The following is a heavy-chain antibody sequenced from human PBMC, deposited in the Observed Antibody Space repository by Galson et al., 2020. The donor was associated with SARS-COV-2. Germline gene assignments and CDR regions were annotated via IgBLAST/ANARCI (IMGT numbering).Heavy chain of an antibody. CDR2: IYYSGST. Sequence: SETLSLTCTVSGGSISNYYWSWIRQPPGKGLEWIGYIYYSGSTNYNPSLKSRVTISVDTSRNHFSLKLSSVTAADTAVYYCARHGRYENSGYDFDYWGQGTLVTVSS. CDR3: ARHGRYENSGYDFDY. D-gene: IGHD3-22*01. J-gene: IGHJ4*02. CDR1: GGSISNYY. V-gene: IGHV4-59*08.